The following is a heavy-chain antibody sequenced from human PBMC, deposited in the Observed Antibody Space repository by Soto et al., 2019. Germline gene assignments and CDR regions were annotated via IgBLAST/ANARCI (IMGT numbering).Heavy chain of an antibody. CDR2: IYYNGST. J-gene: IGHJ5*02. CDR3: ASAWIQNTYNWFDP. CDR1: GGSISSGGYY. V-gene: IGHV4-31*03. D-gene: IGHD5-18*01. Sequence: SETLSLTCTVSGGSISSGGYYWSWIRQHPGKGLEWIGYIYYNGSTYYNPSLKSRVTISVDTSKNQFSLKLSSVTAADTAVYYCASAWIQNTYNWFDPWGQGTLVTVSS.